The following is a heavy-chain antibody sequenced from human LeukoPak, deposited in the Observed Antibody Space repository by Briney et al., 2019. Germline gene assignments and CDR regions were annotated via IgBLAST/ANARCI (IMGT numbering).Heavy chain of an antibody. Sequence: PGGSLRLSCAASGFTFDDYAMHWVRQAPGKGLEWVANINQGGSVKYYVDSVKGRFTISRDDAKSSLYVQMNSLRDEDTAVYYCARFGYSGWNLEYWGQGTLVTVSS. D-gene: IGHD5-12*01. CDR3: ARFGYSGWNLEY. V-gene: IGHV3-7*01. J-gene: IGHJ4*02. CDR1: GFTFDDYA. CDR2: INQGGSVK.